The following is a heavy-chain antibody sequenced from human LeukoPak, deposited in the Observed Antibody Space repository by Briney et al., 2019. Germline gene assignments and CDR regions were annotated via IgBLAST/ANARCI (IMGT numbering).Heavy chain of an antibody. CDR1: GYTFTGYY. J-gene: IGHJ2*01. D-gene: IGHD4-23*01. CDR2: IHPNSGGT. CDR3: ARHPGKVTNDWYFDL. Sequence: ASVKVSCKASGYTFTGYYMHWVRQAPGQGLEWMGWIHPNSGGTNYAQKFQGRVTMTRDTSITTAYMELSRLSSDDTAVYYCARHPGKVTNDWYFDLWGRGTLVTVSS. V-gene: IGHV1-2*02.